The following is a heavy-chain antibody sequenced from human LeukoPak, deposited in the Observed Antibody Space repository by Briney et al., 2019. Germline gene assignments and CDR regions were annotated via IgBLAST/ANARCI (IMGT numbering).Heavy chain of an antibody. CDR2: VTSSGSTM. J-gene: IGHJ5*02. CDR1: GFTFSSYE. Sequence: GGSLRLSCAASGFTFSSYEMNWVRQAPGKGLEWVSYVTSSGSTMYYADSLKGRFTISRDNVKNSLYLQMNSLRAEDTAVYYCVTTMVRGVINGWFDPWGQGTLVTVSS. D-gene: IGHD3-10*01. CDR3: VTTMVRGVINGWFDP. V-gene: IGHV3-48*03.